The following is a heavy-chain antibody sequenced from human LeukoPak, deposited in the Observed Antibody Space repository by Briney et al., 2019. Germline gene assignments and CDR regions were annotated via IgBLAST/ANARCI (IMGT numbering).Heavy chain of an antibody. D-gene: IGHD2-15*01. CDR2: ISSSGSTI. J-gene: IGHJ6*02. CDR3: ARAKPRYCSGGSCYRPAVYYYGMDV. Sequence: PGGSLRLYCAASGFTFSDYYMSWIRQAPGKGLEWVSYISSSGSTIYYADSVKGRFTISRDNAKNSLYLQMNSLRAEDTAVYYCARAKPRYCSGGSCYRPAVYYYGMDVWGQGTTVTVSS. V-gene: IGHV3-11*01. CDR1: GFTFSDYY.